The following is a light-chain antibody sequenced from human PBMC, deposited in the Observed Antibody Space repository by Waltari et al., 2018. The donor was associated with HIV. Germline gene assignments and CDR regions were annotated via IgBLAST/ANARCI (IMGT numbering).Light chain of an antibody. CDR3: QVWDGNSGQVV. CDR1: GLGIKS. J-gene: IGLJ2*01. Sequence: YVLTQPPSVSAAPGQTARISCEGNGLGIKSVRWYQRKPAQAPVVVVYDNYVRASNTPARISGSKSGNVATLTVARVEAADESDFHCQVWDGNSGQVVFGGGTRLIV. V-gene: IGLV3-21*02. CDR2: DNY.